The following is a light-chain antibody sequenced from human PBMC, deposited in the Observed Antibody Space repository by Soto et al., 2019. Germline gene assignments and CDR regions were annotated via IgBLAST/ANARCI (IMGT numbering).Light chain of an antibody. CDR2: DNN. J-gene: IGLJ2*01. V-gene: IGLV1-40*01. CDR3: QSSDSRLSPAQVV. Sequence: QSVLTQPPSVSGPPGQRVTISCTGSISNIGAGYDVHWYQQLPGTAPRLLISDNNNRPSGVPDRFSASKSGTSASLAISGLQAEDEADYFCQSSDSRLSPAQVVFGGGTKLTVL. CDR1: ISNIGAGYD.